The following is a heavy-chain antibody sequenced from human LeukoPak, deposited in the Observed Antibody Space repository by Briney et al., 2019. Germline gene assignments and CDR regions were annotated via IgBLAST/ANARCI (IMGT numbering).Heavy chain of an antibody. D-gene: IGHD2-2*01. J-gene: IGHJ3*02. CDR3: ARGLIVVVPAAPPPGLGDAFDI. V-gene: IGHV4-61*02. CDR2: IYTSGST. CDR1: GGSISSGSYY. Sequence: TPSQTLSLTCTVSGGSISSGSYYWSWIRQPAGKGLEWIGRIYTSGSTNYNPSLKSRVTISVDTSKNQFSLKLSSVTAADTAVYYCARGLIVVVPAAPPPGLGDAFDIWGQGTMVTVSS.